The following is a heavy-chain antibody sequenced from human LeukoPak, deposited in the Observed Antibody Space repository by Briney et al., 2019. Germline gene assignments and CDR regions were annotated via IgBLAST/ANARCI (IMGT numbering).Heavy chain of an antibody. D-gene: IGHD3-9*01. Sequence: PSETLSLTCAVYGGSFSGYYWSWIRQPPGKGLEWIGEINHSGSTNYNPSLKSRVTISVDTSKNQFSLKLSSVTAAGTAVYYCARASKGKRSGPLTYYDILTGYYLFDPWGQGTLVTVSS. CDR3: ARASKGKRSGPLTYYDILTGYYLFDP. CDR2: INHSGST. V-gene: IGHV4-34*01. CDR1: GGSFSGYY. J-gene: IGHJ5*02.